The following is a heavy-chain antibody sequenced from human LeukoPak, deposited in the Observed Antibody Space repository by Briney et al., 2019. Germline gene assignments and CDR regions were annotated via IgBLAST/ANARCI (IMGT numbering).Heavy chain of an antibody. CDR2: INSDGSST. D-gene: IGHD2-15*01. Sequence: GGSLRLSCAASGFTFSSYWMHWVRQAPGKGLVWVPRINSDGSSTSYADSVKGRFTISRDNAKNTLYLQMNSLRAEGTAVYYCAGLAAHPLYAFDIWGQGTMVTVSS. J-gene: IGHJ3*02. V-gene: IGHV3-74*01. CDR3: AGLAAHPLYAFDI. CDR1: GFTFSSYW.